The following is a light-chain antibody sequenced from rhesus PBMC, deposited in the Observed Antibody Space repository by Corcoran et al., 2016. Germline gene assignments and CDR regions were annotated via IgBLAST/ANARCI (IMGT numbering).Light chain of an antibody. CDR2: YSD. CDR3: QQGHSFPPT. Sequence: DIQMSQSPSSLSASVGDRVTITCRASQDINSYLNWYQQKPGKAPKLLIYYSDGLASGVPSTFSGRGSGTDYTLTLSSLQPEDFATCYCQQGHSFPPTFGGGTKVE. V-gene: IGKV1-32*02. J-gene: IGKJ4*01. CDR1: QDINSY.